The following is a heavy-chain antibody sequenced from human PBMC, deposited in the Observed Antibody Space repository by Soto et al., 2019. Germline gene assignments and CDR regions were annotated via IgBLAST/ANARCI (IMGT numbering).Heavy chain of an antibody. V-gene: IGHV4-34*01. J-gene: IGHJ6*02. D-gene: IGHD2-2*01. CDR2: INHSGST. CDR3: ARGGDIVVVYGMDV. Sequence: SDTLSLTYAVYGRSFSGSYWSRIRQPPGKGLEWIGEINHSGSTNYNPSLKSRVTISVDTSKNQFSLKLSSVTAADTAVYYCARGGDIVVVYGMDVWGQGTTVT. CDR1: GRSFSGSY.